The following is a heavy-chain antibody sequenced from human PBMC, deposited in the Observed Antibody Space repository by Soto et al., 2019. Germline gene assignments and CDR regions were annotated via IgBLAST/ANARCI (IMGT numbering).Heavy chain of an antibody. J-gene: IGHJ6*03. CDR3: ARGGGDYDFWSGYPGDYYYYMDV. CDR2: IYSGGST. D-gene: IGHD3-3*01. Sequence: ESGGGLVQPGGSLRLSCAASGFTVSSNYMSWVRQAPGKGLEWVSVIYSGGSTYYADSVKGRFTISRDNSKNTLYLQMNSLRAEDTAVYYCARGGGDYDFWSGYPGDYYYYMDVWGKGTTVTVSS. CDR1: GFTVSSNY. V-gene: IGHV3-66*01.